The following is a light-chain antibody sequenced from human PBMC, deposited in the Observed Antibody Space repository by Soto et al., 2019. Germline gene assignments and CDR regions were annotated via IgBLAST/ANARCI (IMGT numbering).Light chain of an antibody. CDR3: SSYAGSNNLI. J-gene: IGLJ1*01. V-gene: IGLV2-8*01. Sequence: QSALTQPPSASGSLGQSVTISSTGTSSDVGGYNYVSWYQQHPGKAPKLLIYDVSHRPSGVPDRFSGSKSGNTASLTVSGLQAEDEADYYCSSYAGSNNLIFGTGTKLTVL. CDR2: DVS. CDR1: SSDVGGYNY.